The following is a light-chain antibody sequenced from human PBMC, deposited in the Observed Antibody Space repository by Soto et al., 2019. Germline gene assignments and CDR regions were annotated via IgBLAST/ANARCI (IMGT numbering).Light chain of an antibody. Sequence: DFQMTQSPSTLSASVGDRVTITCRASQSISSWLAWYQQKPGKAPKLLIYKASSLESGVPSRFSGSGSGTEFTLTISSLQPDDFATYYCQQYNSYSGLTFGGGTKVDIK. CDR2: KAS. V-gene: IGKV1-5*03. J-gene: IGKJ4*01. CDR1: QSISSW. CDR3: QQYNSYSGLT.